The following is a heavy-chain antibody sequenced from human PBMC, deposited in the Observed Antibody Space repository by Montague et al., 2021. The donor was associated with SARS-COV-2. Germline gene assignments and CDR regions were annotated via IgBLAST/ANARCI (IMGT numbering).Heavy chain of an antibody. CDR1: GGSISSGGYY. CDR2: IYYSGRT. D-gene: IGHD1-26*01. J-gene: IGHJ4*02. CDR3: ARDTRIVGATTRLDY. V-gene: IGHV4-31*03. Sequence: TLSLTCTVSGGSISSGGYYWSWIRQHPGKGLEWIGYIYYSGRTYYNPSLKSRVTISVDTSKNQFSLKLSSVTAADTAVYYCARDTRIVGATTRLDYWGQGTLVTVSS.